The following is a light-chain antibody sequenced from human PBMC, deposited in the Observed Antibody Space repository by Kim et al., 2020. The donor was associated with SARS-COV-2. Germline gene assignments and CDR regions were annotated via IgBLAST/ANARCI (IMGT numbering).Light chain of an antibody. CDR1: QSVSSSY. Sequence: EIVLTQSPGTLSLSPGDRATLSCRASQSVSSSYLAWYQQKPGQAPRLLIYGASSRATGIPDRFSGSGSGTDFTLTISRLEPDEFAVYYCQQYGSSPWKFGQGTKVDIK. V-gene: IGKV3-20*01. CDR2: GAS. CDR3: QQYGSSPWK. J-gene: IGKJ1*01.